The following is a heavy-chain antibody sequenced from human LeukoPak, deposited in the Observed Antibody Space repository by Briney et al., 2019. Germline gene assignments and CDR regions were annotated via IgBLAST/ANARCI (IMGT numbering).Heavy chain of an antibody. D-gene: IGHD3-22*01. CDR2: IYYSGST. V-gene: IGHV4-39*07. J-gene: IGHJ4*02. Sequence: NPSETLSLTCTVSGGSISSSIYYWGWIRQPPGKGLEWIGSIYYSGSTYYNPSLKSRVTISVDTSRNQFSLKLSSVTAADTAVYYCARAAYYYDSSGYDYWGQGTLVTVSS. CDR3: ARAAYYYDSSGYDY. CDR1: GGSISSSIYY.